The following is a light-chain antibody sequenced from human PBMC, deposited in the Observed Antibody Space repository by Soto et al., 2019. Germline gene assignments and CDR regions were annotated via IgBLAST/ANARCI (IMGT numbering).Light chain of an antibody. J-gene: IGKJ1*01. CDR1: QSVSSSY. CDR2: DAS. CDR3: QQYGSSPK. V-gene: IGKV3-20*01. Sequence: EIVLTQSPGTLSLSPGERATLSCRASQSVSSSYLAWYQQKPGQAPRLLIYDASSRATGIPDRFCGSGSGRDFTLTISRLEPEDFAVYYCQQYGSSPKFGQGTKVEIK.